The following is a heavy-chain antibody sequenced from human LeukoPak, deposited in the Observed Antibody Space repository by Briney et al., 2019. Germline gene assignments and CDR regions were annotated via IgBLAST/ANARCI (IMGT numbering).Heavy chain of an antibody. CDR3: AKAPTPVVAATLFHH. D-gene: IGHD2-15*01. V-gene: IGHV3-20*04. CDR1: GFTFDDYG. J-gene: IGHJ1*01. CDR2: INWNGGST. Sequence: GGSLRLSCAASGFTFDDYGMSWVRQAPGKGLEWVPGINWNGGSTGYADSVKGRFTISRDNAKNSLYLQMNSLRAEDTAVYYCAKAPTPVVAATLFHHWGQGTLVTVS.